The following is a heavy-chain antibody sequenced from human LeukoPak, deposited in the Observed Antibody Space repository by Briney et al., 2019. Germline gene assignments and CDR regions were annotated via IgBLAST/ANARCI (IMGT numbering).Heavy chain of an antibody. CDR3: AKDDLGTAFYFDH. D-gene: IGHD5-18*01. Sequence: GGSLRLSCAASGFTFSSYGMHWVRQAPGKGLEWVAFIRYDGSDKYYADSVNGRFTISRDNSKNTLYLEMNSLRAEDTAVYYCAKDDLGTAFYFDHWGKGTLVTVSS. V-gene: IGHV3-30*02. J-gene: IGHJ4*02. CDR2: IRYDGSDK. CDR1: GFTFSSYG.